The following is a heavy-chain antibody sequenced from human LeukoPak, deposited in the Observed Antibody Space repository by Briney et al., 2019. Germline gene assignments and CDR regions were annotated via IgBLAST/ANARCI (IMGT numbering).Heavy chain of an antibody. CDR1: GFTFSSYE. D-gene: IGHD2-21*01. CDR2: ISSSSSYI. Sequence: GGSLRLSCAASGFTFSSYEMNWVRQAPGKGLEWVSSISSSSSYIYYADSVKGRFTISRDSSKNTLFLQMNRLRPEDAAVYYCANAPVTTCRGAYCYPFDYWGQGTLVTVSS. J-gene: IGHJ4*02. CDR3: ANAPVTTCRGAYCYPFDY. V-gene: IGHV3-21*04.